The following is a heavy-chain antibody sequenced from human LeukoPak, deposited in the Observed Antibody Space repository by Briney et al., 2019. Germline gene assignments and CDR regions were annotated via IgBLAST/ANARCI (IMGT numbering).Heavy chain of an antibody. Sequence: GGSLRLSCAASGFTFSSYWMHWVRQAPGKGLVWVSRINSDGSSTSYADSVKGRFTISRDNAKNTLYLQMNSLRAEDTAVYYCASWDYDILTGYYKDYWGQGTLVTVSS. V-gene: IGHV3-74*01. CDR2: INSDGSST. CDR3: ASWDYDILTGYYKDY. D-gene: IGHD3-9*01. CDR1: GFTFSSYW. J-gene: IGHJ4*02.